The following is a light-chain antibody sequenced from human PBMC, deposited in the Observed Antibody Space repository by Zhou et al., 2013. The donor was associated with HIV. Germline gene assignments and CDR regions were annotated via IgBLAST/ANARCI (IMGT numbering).Light chain of an antibody. CDR2: SAS. V-gene: IGKV1-39*01. Sequence: IQMTQSPSSLSASVGDRVTITCRASHYISTYLNWYQQKPGKAPKLLIYSASTLQSGVPSSFSGSGSGTDFTLTISSLQPEDFATYYCQQSYSTLWTFGQGTKVGIK. CDR3: QQSYSTLWT. CDR1: HYISTY. J-gene: IGKJ1*01.